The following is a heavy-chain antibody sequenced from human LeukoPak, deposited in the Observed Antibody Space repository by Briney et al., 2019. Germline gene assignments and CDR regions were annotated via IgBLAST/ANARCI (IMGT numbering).Heavy chain of an antibody. Sequence: GRSLRLSCAASGFTFSSYGMHWVRQAPGKGLEWVAVIWYDGSNKYYADSVKGRFTISRDNSKNTLYLQMNSLRAEDTAVYYCARERGWSNDYNWFDPWGQGTLVTVSS. CDR3: ARERGWSNDYNWFDP. J-gene: IGHJ5*02. D-gene: IGHD2-15*01. V-gene: IGHV3-33*01. CDR1: GFTFSSYG. CDR2: IWYDGSNK.